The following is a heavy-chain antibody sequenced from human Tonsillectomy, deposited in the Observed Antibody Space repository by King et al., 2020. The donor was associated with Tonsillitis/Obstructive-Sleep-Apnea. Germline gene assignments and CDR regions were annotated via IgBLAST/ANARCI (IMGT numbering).Heavy chain of an antibody. D-gene: IGHD3-10*01. CDR2: INWNGGYT. Sequence: VQLVESGGRVVRPGGSLRLSCVASGFIFDNYGMSWVRQAPGKGLELLSGINWNGGYTGDADSVKGRSTISRDNAKNSLYLQINSLRVEDTALYYCARDLLGVENNYSGSGSPDFWGQGTLVTVSS. V-gene: IGHV3-20*04. CDR3: ARDLLGVENNYSGSGSPDF. J-gene: IGHJ4*02. CDR1: GFIFDNYG.